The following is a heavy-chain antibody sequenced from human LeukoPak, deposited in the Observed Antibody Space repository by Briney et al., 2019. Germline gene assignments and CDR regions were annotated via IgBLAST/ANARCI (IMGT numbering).Heavy chain of an antibody. D-gene: IGHD6-19*01. CDR3: ARDMAAVASSNWFDP. J-gene: IGHJ5*02. CDR1: GFTFSSYG. CDR2: IWYDGSNK. V-gene: IGHV3-33*01. Sequence: PGGSLRLSCAASGFTFSSYGMHWVRQAPGKGLEWVAVIWYDGSNKYYADSVKGRFTVSRDNSKNTLYLQMNSLRAEDTAVYYCARDMAAVASSNWFDPWGQGTLVTVSS.